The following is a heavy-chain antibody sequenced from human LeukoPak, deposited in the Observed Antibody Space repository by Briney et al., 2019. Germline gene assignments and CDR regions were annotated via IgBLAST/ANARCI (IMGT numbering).Heavy chain of an antibody. J-gene: IGHJ4*02. V-gene: IGHV3-15*01. CDR3: TTSLRRLRFFVVAVAEFDY. Sequence: GGSLRLSCAASGFTFSNAWMSWVRQAPGKGLEWVGRIKSKTDGGTTDYAAPVKGRFTISRDDSKNTLYLQMNSLRTEDTAVYYCTTSLRRLRFFVVAVAEFDYWGQGTLVTVSS. D-gene: IGHD6-19*01. CDR2: IKSKTDGGTT. CDR1: GFTFSNAW.